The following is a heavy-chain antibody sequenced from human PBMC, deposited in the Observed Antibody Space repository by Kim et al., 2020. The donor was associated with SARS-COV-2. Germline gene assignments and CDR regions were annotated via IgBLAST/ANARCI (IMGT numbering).Heavy chain of an antibody. CDR1: GFTFSSYA. V-gene: IGHV3-23*01. CDR3: ATVEMATISGDY. CDR2: ISGSGGST. Sequence: GGSLRLSCAASGFTFSSYAMSWVRQAPGKGLEWVSAISGSGGSTYYADSVKGRFTISRDNSKNTLYLQMNSLRAEDTAVYYCATVEMATISGDYWGQGTLVTVSS. D-gene: IGHD5-12*01. J-gene: IGHJ4*02.